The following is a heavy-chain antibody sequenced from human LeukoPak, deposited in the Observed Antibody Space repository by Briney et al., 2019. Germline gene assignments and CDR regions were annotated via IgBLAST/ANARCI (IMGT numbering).Heavy chain of an antibody. J-gene: IGHJ4*02. D-gene: IGHD6-13*01. CDR3: ARVEQQLVFSLYYFDY. CDR2: ISSSSSTI. V-gene: IGHV3-48*01. CDR1: GFTFSSYS. Sequence: PGGSLRLSCAASGFTFSSYSMNWVRQAPGKGLEWVSYISSSSSTIYYADSVKGRFTISRDNAKNSLYLQMNSLRAEDTAVYYCARVEQQLVFSLYYFDYWGQGTLVTVSS.